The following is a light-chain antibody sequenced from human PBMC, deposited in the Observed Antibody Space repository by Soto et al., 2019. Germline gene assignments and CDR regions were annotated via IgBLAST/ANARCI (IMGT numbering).Light chain of an antibody. CDR3: SSYTSSSTWV. CDR1: SSDVGGYNY. V-gene: IGLV2-14*01. CDR2: DVS. J-gene: IGLJ3*02. Sequence: QSALTQPASVSGSPGQSIAISCTGTSSDVGGYNYVSWYQQHPDKNPNLMIYDVSNRPSGVSNRFSGSKSGNTASLTISGLQAEDEADYYCSSYTSSSTWVFGGGTKLTVL.